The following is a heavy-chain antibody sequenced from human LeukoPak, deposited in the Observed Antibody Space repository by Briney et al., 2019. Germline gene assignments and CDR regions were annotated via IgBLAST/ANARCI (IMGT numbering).Heavy chain of an antibody. D-gene: IGHD3-3*01. V-gene: IGHV4-4*02. CDR2: IYYTGSV. J-gene: IGHJ4*02. Sequence: PSETLSLTCTVYGGSIKNDYWWTWVRQSPGKGLEWLGEIYYTGSVNYNLSLGSRATISRDTSKSQFSLMLKSVTAADTAVYYCARHLDVWSAYSYWGQGLLVTVSS. CDR1: GGSIKNDYW. CDR3: ARHLDVWSAYSY.